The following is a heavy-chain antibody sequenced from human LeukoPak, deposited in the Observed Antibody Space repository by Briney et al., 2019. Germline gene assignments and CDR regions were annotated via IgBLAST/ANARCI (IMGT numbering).Heavy chain of an antibody. CDR2: IYYSGST. J-gene: IGHJ4*02. D-gene: IGHD6-19*01. Sequence: SETLSLTCTVSGGSISSSNYYWGWIRQPPGKGLEWIGNIYYSGSTYYKPSLKTRVTISVDTSKNQFSPKLTSVTAAYTAVYYCARHASVDGNWPRPLDYWGQGSLVTVSS. CDR1: GGSISSSNYY. CDR3: ARHASVDGNWPRPLDY. V-gene: IGHV4-39*01.